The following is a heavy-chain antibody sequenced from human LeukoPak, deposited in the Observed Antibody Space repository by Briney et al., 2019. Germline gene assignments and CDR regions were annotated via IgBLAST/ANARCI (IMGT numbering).Heavy chain of an antibody. CDR2: INAGSGYI. D-gene: IGHD3-10*01. Sequence: ASVKVSCKASGYTFTTYSMHWMRQAPGQRLEWMGWINAGSGYISYSQKFQGRVTLTTDTSTSTAYMELRSLRSDDTAVYYCARDGSGVWFDYWGQGTLVTVSS. J-gene: IGHJ4*02. CDR3: ARDGSGVWFDY. CDR1: GYTFTTYS. V-gene: IGHV1-3*01.